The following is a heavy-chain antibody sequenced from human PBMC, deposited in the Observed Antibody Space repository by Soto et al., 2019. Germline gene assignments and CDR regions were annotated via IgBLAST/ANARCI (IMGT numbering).Heavy chain of an antibody. CDR3: AREFLFDY. Sequence: QVQLVQSGAEVKKPGASVKVSCKASGYTFTSYGISWVRQAPGQGLEWMVWISAYNGNTKYAQKLQGRATMTTDTSTSTAYMELRGLRSAVTDGDYCAREFLFDYWGQGTLVTVSS. V-gene: IGHV1-18*01. J-gene: IGHJ4*02. CDR2: ISAYNGNT. CDR1: GYTFTSYG.